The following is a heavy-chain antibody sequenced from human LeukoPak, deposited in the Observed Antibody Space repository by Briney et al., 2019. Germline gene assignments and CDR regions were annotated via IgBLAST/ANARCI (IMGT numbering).Heavy chain of an antibody. CDR1: GGSISSYY. V-gene: IGHV4-59*01. CDR2: IYYSGST. J-gene: IGHJ6*03. CDR3: ARAGFYASVNQYYYYYYMDV. D-gene: IGHD2/OR15-2a*01. Sequence: SETLSPTCTVSGGSISSYYWSWIRQPPGKGLKWIGYIYYSGSTNYNPSLKSRVTTSIDTSKNQFSLKVTSVTAADAAVYYCARAGFYASVNQYYYYYYMDVWGTGTTVTVSS.